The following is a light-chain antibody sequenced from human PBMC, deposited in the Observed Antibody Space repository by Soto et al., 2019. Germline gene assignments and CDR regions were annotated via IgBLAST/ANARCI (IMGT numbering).Light chain of an antibody. CDR2: AAS. Sequence: IQMTQPPSALSASEEDRVTITCRASQGIRNDLGWYQQKPGKAPKRLIYAASSLQSGVPSRFSGSGSGTEFTLTICSLQPEDFATYYCQLYYSYPWTFGQGTKVDIK. V-gene: IGKV1-17*01. CDR3: QLYYSYPWT. CDR1: QGIRND. J-gene: IGKJ1*01.